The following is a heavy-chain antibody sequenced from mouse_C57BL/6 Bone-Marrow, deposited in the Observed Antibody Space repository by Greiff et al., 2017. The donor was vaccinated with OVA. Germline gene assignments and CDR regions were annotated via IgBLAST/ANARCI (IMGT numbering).Heavy chain of an antibody. D-gene: IGHD3-2*02. CDR3: TLDSSGYVGFAY. CDR1: GFNIKDDY. V-gene: IGHV14-4*01. Sequence: EVQLQHSGAELVRPGASVKLSCTASGFNIKDDYMHWVKQRPEQGLEWIGWIDPENGDTEYASKFQGKATITADTSSNTAYLQLSSLTSEDTAVYYCTLDSSGYVGFAYWGQGTLVTVSA. CDR2: IDPENGDT. J-gene: IGHJ3*01.